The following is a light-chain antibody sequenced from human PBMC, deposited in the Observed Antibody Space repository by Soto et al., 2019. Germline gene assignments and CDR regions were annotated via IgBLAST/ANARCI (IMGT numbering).Light chain of an antibody. CDR3: QQYNSYWRT. J-gene: IGKJ1*01. CDR1: QSISSW. Sequence: DIQRTQSPSTLSASVGDRVTITCRASQSISSWLAWYQQKPGKDPKLLIYDASSLERGVLSRFSGSGSETEFTLTISSLQPDDFAAYYCQQYNSYWRTFGQGTKVEIK. CDR2: DAS. V-gene: IGKV1-5*01.